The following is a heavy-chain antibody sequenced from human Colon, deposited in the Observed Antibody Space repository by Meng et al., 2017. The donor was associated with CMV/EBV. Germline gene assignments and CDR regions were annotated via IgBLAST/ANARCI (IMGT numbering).Heavy chain of an antibody. CDR3: ARDRLWAFDI. Sequence: QVQLQQSGPGLVKPSQXLNLTCAISGDSLSDDTVAWNWIRQSPSRGLEWLGRTYYRSKWGNDYALSVRSRLTINPDTAKNQFSLQLNSVTPEDTAVYYCARDRLWAFDIWGQGTLVTVSS. CDR1: GDSLSDDTVA. CDR2: TYYRSKWGN. D-gene: IGHD3-16*01. V-gene: IGHV6-1*01. J-gene: IGHJ3*02.